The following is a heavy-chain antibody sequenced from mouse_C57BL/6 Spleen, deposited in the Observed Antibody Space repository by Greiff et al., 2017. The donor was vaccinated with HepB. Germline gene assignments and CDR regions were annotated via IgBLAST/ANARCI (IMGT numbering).Heavy chain of an antibody. CDR3: ARPVGSSPFAY. V-gene: IGHV5-17*01. CDR1: GFTFSDYG. CDR2: ISSGSSTI. J-gene: IGHJ3*01. D-gene: IGHD1-1*01. Sequence: EVQVVEPGGGLVKPGGSLKLSCAALGFTFSDYGMHWVRQAPEKGLEWVAYISSGSSTIYYADTVKGRFTISRDNAKNTLYLQMTSLGSEDTAMYYCARPVGSSPFAYWGQGTLVTVSA.